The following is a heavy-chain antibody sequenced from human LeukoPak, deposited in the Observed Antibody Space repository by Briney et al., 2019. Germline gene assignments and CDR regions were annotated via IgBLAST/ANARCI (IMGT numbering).Heavy chain of an antibody. CDR1: GGSISSSSYY. CDR3: ARGAIAVAGHNWFDP. V-gene: IGHV4-39*01. J-gene: IGHJ5*02. CDR2: IYYSGST. D-gene: IGHD6-19*01. Sequence: SETLSLTCTVSGGSISSSSYYWGWIRQPPGKGLEWIGSIYYSGSTYYNPSLKSRVTISVDTSKNQFSLKLSSVTAADTAVYYCARGAIAVAGHNWFDPWGQGTLATVSS.